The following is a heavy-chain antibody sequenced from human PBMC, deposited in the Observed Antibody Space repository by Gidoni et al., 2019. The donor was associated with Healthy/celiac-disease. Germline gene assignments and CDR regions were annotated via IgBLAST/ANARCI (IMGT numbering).Heavy chain of an antibody. Sequence: EVQLVESGGGLVQPGGSLRLSCAASGFTFSSYWMHWVRQAPGKGLVWVSRINSDGSSTSYADSVKGRFTISRDNAKNTLYLQMNSLRAEDTAVYYCARKLGRTPDHHYGDYDPFDYWGQGTLVTVSS. CDR3: ARKLGRTPDHHYGDYDPFDY. D-gene: IGHD4-17*01. CDR1: GFTFSSYW. CDR2: INSDGSST. V-gene: IGHV3-74*01. J-gene: IGHJ4*02.